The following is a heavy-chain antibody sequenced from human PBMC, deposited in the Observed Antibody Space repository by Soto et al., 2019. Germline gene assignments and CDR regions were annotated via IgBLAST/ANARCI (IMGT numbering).Heavy chain of an antibody. J-gene: IGHJ4*02. V-gene: IGHV4-34*01. D-gene: IGHD1-26*01. Sequence: SETLSLTCAVYGGSFSGYYWSWIRQPPGKGLEWIGEINHSGSTNYNPSLKSRVTISVDTSKNQFSLKLSSVTAADTAVYHCALSGSYRVDYWGQGTLVTVSS. CDR1: GGSFSGYY. CDR3: ALSGSYRVDY. CDR2: INHSGST.